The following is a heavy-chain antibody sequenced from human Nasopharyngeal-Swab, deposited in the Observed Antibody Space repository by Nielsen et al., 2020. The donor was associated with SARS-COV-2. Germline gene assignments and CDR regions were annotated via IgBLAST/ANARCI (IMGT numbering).Heavy chain of an antibody. V-gene: IGHV3-48*03. Sequence: VRQAPGKGLEWIAYMTSRGTTMYYADSVKGRFTISRDNAKNSLFLQMNRLRVDDTAVYYCARKLVIAAVLDPWGQGTLVTVSS. CDR2: MTSRGTTM. D-gene: IGHD2-2*01. CDR3: ARKLVIAAVLDP. J-gene: IGHJ5*02.